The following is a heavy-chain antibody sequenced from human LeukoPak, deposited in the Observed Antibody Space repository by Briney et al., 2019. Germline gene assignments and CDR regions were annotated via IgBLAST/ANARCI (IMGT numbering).Heavy chain of an antibody. Sequence: GESLRISCKGSGYTFSSYWIGWVRQMPGKGLEWMGIIYPGDSDTRYSPSLQGQVTISVDTSIGTAYLQWSSLKASDTAIYYCARQNDLRLDYWGQGTLVTVSS. CDR3: ARQNDLRLDY. D-gene: IGHD1-1*01. CDR1: GYTFSSYW. J-gene: IGHJ4*02. CDR2: IYPGDSDT. V-gene: IGHV5-51*01.